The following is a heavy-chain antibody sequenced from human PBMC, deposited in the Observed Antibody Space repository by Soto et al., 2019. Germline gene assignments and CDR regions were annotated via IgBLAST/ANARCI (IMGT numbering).Heavy chain of an antibody. CDR2: ISVSACST. V-gene: IGHV3-23*01. CDR1: GFTFRSYA. Sequence: SLRLSCAASGFTFRSYAMNWVRQAPGKGLEWVSYISVSACSTYYADSVKGRFTISRDNAKNTLYLQMNSLRAEDTAIYYCARGLGSSWFFLWGPGTLVTVSS. CDR3: ARGLGSSWFFL. J-gene: IGHJ5*02. D-gene: IGHD6-13*01.